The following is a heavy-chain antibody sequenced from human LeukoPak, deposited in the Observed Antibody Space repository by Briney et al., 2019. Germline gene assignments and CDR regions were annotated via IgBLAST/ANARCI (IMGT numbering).Heavy chain of an antibody. V-gene: IGHV3-49*03. Sequence: GGSLRLSCTTSGFTFGDYALSWFRRAPGKGLEWVGFIKTTASGGTTDYAASVKGRFAISRDDTRGIVYLQMDSLKTEDTAIYYCTRGSYYFYWGQGTLVTVSS. CDR3: TRGSYYFY. CDR2: IKTTASGGTT. CDR1: GFTFGDYA. D-gene: IGHD1-26*01. J-gene: IGHJ4*02.